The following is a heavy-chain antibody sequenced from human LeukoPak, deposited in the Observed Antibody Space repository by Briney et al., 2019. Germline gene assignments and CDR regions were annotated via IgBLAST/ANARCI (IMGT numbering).Heavy chain of an antibody. J-gene: IGHJ4*02. D-gene: IGHD6-6*01. Sequence: SGGSLRLSCAASGFTFSSYEMNWVRQAPGKGLEWVSYISSSGSTIYYAGSVKGRFTISRDNAKNSLYLQMNSLRAEDTAVYYCAREYYYFDYWGQGTLVTVSS. CDR2: ISSSGSTI. V-gene: IGHV3-48*03. CDR3: AREYYYFDY. CDR1: GFTFSSYE.